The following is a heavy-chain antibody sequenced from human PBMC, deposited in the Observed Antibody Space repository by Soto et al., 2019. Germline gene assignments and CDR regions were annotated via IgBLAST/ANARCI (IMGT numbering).Heavy chain of an antibody. CDR3: ARESSSPNSYYYGMDV. CDR2: IIPLLNTP. J-gene: IGHJ6*02. V-gene: IGHV1-69*01. D-gene: IGHD6-6*01. CDR1: GGTLSSYA. Sequence: QVQLVQSGAEVKKPGSSVKVSCRASGGTLSSYAVSWVRQAPGQGLEWMGVIIPLLNTPKYVQKFQGRVTITADASATTAYMELGSLRSEDTAVYYCARESSSPNSYYYGMDVWGQGTTVTVSS.